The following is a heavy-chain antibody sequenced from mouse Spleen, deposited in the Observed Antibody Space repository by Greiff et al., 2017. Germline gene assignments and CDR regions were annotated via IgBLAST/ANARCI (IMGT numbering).Heavy chain of an antibody. CDR1: GYTFTDYY. CDR2: INPYNGGT. Sequence: DVKLQESGPVLVKPGASVKMSCKASGYTFTDYYMNWVKQSHGKSLEWIGVINPYNGGTSYNQKFKGKATLTVDKSSSTAYMELNSLTSEDSAVYYCATSTMITTGFAYWGQGTLVTVSA. CDR3: ATSTMITTGFAY. V-gene: IGHV1-19*01. D-gene: IGHD2-4*01. J-gene: IGHJ3*01.